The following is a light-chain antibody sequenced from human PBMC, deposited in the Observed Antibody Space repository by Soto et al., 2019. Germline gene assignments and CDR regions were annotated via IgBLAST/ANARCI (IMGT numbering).Light chain of an antibody. CDR1: QTISSW. V-gene: IGKV1-5*03. CDR2: KAS. J-gene: IGKJ1*01. Sequence: DLQMTQSPSTLSGSVVDRVTITCRSSQTISSWLAWYQQKPGKDPKLLIYKASTLKSGVPSRFSGSGSGTEFTLTISSLQPDDFATYDCQHYNSYSEAFGQWTKVEI. CDR3: QHYNSYSEA.